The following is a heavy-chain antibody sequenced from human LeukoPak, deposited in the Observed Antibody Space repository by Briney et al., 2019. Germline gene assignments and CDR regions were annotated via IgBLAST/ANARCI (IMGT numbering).Heavy chain of an antibody. J-gene: IGHJ4*02. CDR2: IYYSGST. CDR1: GGPISSYY. Sequence: PSETLSLTCTVSGGPISSYYWSWIRQPPGKGLEWIGYIYYSGSTNYNPYLKSRVTISVDTSKNQFSLKLSSVTAADTAVYYCARGVQHDVWGSSSSGGYYFDYWGQGTLVTVSS. V-gene: IGHV4-59*13. D-gene: IGHD6-6*01. CDR3: ARGVQHDVWGSSSSGGYYFDY.